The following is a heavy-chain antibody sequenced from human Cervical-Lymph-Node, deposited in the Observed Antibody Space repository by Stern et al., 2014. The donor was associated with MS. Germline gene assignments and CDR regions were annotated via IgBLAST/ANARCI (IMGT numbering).Heavy chain of an antibody. J-gene: IGHJ6*02. D-gene: IGHD6-19*01. V-gene: IGHV1-69*01. Sequence: QVQLVQSGAEVKRPGSSVNVSCKASGGTFNRFAFSWVRKAPGQGLEWMGGIIPMSGKASYAQKFQDRVNLNADESTSTAYMELSSLRSEDAAVYYCASSYTGWDNPYHFYGMDVWGQGTAVTVSS. CDR2: IIPMSGKA. CDR1: GGTFNRFA. CDR3: ASSYTGWDNPYHFYGMDV.